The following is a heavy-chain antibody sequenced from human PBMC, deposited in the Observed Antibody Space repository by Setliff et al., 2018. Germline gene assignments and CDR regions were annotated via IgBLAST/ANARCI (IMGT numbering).Heavy chain of an antibody. CDR2: INHDGSEK. V-gene: IGHV3-7*01. CDR3: ARTGYYYDSSGYYLPPNAFDI. D-gene: IGHD3-22*01. CDR1: GFTFSSHW. Sequence: PGGSLRLSCAASGFTFSSHWMAWVRQAPGKGLEWVANINHDGSEKYSVDSVKGRFTISRDTAKNSLSLQMNSLRAEDTAVYYCARTGYYYDSSGYYLPPNAFDIWGQGTMVTVSS. J-gene: IGHJ3*02.